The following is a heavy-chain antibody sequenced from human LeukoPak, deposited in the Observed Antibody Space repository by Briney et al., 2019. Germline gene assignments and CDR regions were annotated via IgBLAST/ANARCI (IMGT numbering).Heavy chain of an antibody. D-gene: IGHD3-22*01. CDR2: IIPLFGSA. CDR1: GGTFSNYG. V-gene: IGHV1-69*01. CDR3: ARGRYHSSDYRQNYFDY. J-gene: IGHJ4*02. Sequence: SVKVPCRGSGGTFSNYGLSWVRQAPGQGLEWMGGIIPLFGSANHAQNFQGRVTITADESTSTAYMELSSLRSEDTAVYYCARGRYHSSDYRQNYFDYWGQGTLVTVSS.